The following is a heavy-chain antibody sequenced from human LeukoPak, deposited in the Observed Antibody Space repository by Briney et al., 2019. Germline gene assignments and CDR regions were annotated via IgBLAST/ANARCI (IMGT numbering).Heavy chain of an antibody. Sequence: ASVKVSCKASGYTFTSYGISWVRQAPGQGLEWMGWISAYNGNTNYAQKLQGRVTMTTDTSTSTAYMELRSLRSDDTAVYYCARDYYYDTRGPVGDWGRGTLVTVSS. V-gene: IGHV1-18*01. D-gene: IGHD3-22*01. CDR2: ISAYNGNT. J-gene: IGHJ4*02. CDR1: GYTFTSYG. CDR3: ARDYYYDTRGPVGD.